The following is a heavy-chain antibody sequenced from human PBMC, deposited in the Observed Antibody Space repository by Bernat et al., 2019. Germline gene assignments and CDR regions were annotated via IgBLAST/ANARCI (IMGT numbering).Heavy chain of an antibody. CDR3: ASSDMTTVTSGDY. J-gene: IGHJ4*02. V-gene: IGHV4-34*01. CDR1: GGSFSGYY. Sequence: QVQLQQWGAGLLKPSETLSLTCAVYGGSFSGYYWSWIRQPPEKGLEWIGEINHSGSTNYNPSLKSRVTISVDTSKNQFSLKLSSVTAADTAVYYCASSDMTTVTSGDYWCQGTLVSVS. CDR2: INHSGST. D-gene: IGHD4-17*01.